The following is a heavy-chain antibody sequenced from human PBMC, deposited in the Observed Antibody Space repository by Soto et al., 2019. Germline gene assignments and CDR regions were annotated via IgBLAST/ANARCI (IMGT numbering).Heavy chain of an antibody. CDR2: IYYSGST. V-gene: IGHV4-39*01. J-gene: IGHJ6*02. CDR1: GGSISSSSYY. CDR3: ASPDILTDYGMDV. Sequence: SETLSLTCTVSGGSISSSSYYWGWIRQPPGKGLEWIGSIYYSGSTYYNPSLKSRVTISVDTSKNQFSLKLSSVTAADTAVYYCASPDILTDYGMDVWGQGTTVTVSS. D-gene: IGHD3-9*01.